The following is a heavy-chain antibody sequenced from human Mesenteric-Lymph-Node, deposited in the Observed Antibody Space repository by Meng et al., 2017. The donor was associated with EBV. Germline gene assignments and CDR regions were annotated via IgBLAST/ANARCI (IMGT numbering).Heavy chain of an antibody. CDR1: GGSVSSGSYF. J-gene: IGHJ4*02. CDR2: IYYSGST. Sequence: VQLQEEAPGVVKPSETLSLTCTVSGGSVSSGSYFWTWIRQPPGKGLEWIGYIYYSGSTNYNPSLKSRVTISVDTSKNQFSLKLSSVTAADTAVYYCALIIVGATHFNYWGQGTLVTVSS. V-gene: IGHV4-61*01. D-gene: IGHD1-26*01. CDR3: ALIIVGATHFNY.